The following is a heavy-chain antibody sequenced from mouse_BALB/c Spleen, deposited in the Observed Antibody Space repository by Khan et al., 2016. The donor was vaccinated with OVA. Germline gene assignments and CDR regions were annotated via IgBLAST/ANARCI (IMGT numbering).Heavy chain of an antibody. J-gene: IGHJ4*01. D-gene: IGHD1-1*02. CDR2: ISYSGST. Sequence: QLEESGPGLVKPSQSLSLTCTVTGYSITSDYAWNWIRQFPGNKLEWMGYISYSGSTSYNPSLKSRISITRDTSKNQFFLQLNSVTTEDTATDYCARGGSRDNDAMDYWGQGTAVTVSS. CDR1: GYSITSDYA. CDR3: ARGGSRDNDAMDY. V-gene: IGHV3-2*02.